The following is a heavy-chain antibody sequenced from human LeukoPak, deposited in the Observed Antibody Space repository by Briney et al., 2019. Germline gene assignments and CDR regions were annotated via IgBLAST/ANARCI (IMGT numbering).Heavy chain of an antibody. Sequence: GGSLRLSCAASGFTVSSNYMSWVRQAPGKGLEWVSIIYSGGSTFYADSVKGRFTISRDNSKNTLYLQMNSLRAEDTAVYYCARVTTMIVVYGAFDIWGQGTMVTVSS. V-gene: IGHV3-53*01. CDR3: ARVTTMIVVYGAFDI. CDR1: GFTVSSNY. D-gene: IGHD3-22*01. CDR2: IYSGGST. J-gene: IGHJ3*02.